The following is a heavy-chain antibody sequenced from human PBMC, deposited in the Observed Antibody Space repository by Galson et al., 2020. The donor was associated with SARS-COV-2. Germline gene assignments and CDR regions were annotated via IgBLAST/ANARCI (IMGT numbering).Heavy chain of an antibody. CDR1: GYTFTSYG. J-gene: IGHJ4*02. V-gene: IGHV1-18*01. D-gene: IGHD2-15*01. Sequence: ASVKVSCKASGYTFTSYGISWVRQAPGQGLEWMGWISAYNGNTNYAQKLQGRVTMTTDTSTSTAYMELRSLRSDDTAVYYCARDDLFVVVAAAFDYWGQGTLVTVSS. CDR2: ISAYNGNT. CDR3: ARDDLFVVVAAAFDY.